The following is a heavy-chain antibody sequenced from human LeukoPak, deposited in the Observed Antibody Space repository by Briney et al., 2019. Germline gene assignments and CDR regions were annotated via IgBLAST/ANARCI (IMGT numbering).Heavy chain of an antibody. CDR2: ISAYNGNT. CDR1: GYTFTSYG. CDR3: ASGPSSSWYSQFDY. J-gene: IGHJ4*02. V-gene: IGHV1-18*01. D-gene: IGHD6-13*01. Sequence: ASVKVSCKASGYTFTSYGISWVRQAPGQGLEWMGWISAYNGNTNYAQKPQGRVTMTTDTSTSTAYMELRSLRSDDPAVYYCASGPSSSWYSQFDYWGQGTLVTVSS.